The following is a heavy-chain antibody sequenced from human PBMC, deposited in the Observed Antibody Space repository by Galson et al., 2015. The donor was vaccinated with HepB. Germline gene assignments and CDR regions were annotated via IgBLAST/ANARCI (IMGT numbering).Heavy chain of an antibody. D-gene: IGHD3-16*01. J-gene: IGHJ4*02. Sequence: SLRLSCAASGFTFSTYGMHWVRQAPGKGLEWVAVISYDGSNKYYADSVKGRFTIARDNSKNTVYLQMNSLRAEDTAVYHCAKTDLGIWGLLDYWGQGTLVTVSS. V-gene: IGHV3-30*18. CDR1: GFTFSTYG. CDR3: AKTDLGIWGLLDY. CDR2: ISYDGSNK.